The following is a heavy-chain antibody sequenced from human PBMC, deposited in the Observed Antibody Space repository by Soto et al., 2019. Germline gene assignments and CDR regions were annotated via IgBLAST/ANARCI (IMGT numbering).Heavy chain of an antibody. D-gene: IGHD1-20*01. CDR3: ATKRTGITTIGPGY. J-gene: IGHJ4*02. CDR2: IKSKTDGGTT. V-gene: IGHV3-15*02. CDR1: GFTFSNAW. Sequence: EVQLVEAGGALVKPGGSLRLSCAASGFTFSNAWMSWVRQAPGKGLEWVGRIKSKTDGGTTDYAAAGEGRCTISREDSKNTVYLQMDSLKPEDTAVYYCATKRTGITTIGPGYWGQGTLVTVSS.